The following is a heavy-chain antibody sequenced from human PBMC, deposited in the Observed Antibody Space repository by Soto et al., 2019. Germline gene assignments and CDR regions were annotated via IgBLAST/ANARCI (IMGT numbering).Heavy chain of an antibody. CDR2: TYYSGST. V-gene: IGHV4-59*01. D-gene: IGHD6-13*01. J-gene: IGHJ4*02. Sequence: PSETLSLTCTASGGSMSSYYWNWMRQPPGKGLEWIGYTYYSGSTTYNPSLKSRVTISVDSSKNQFSLKLSSVTAADTAVYYCARVRGTAGKRYFDYWGQGTLVTVSS. CDR3: ARVRGTAGKRYFDY. CDR1: GGSMSSYY.